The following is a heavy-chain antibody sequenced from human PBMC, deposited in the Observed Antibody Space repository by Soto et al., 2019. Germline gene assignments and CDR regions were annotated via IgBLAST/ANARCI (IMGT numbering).Heavy chain of an antibody. V-gene: IGHV2-5*02. CDR1: GFSLSTTRVA. CDR3: AHSVVAGLGYYFDY. D-gene: IGHD6-19*01. J-gene: IGHJ4*02. Sequence: QITLKESGPTLVKPTQTLTLTCTFSGFSLSTTRVAVGWIRQPPGKALEWFALIYWDDDKRYSPFLKSRLTITKHTSKNQVVLTMTNMDTVDTATYYCAHSVVAGLGYYFDYWGQGTLVTVSS. CDR2: IYWDDDK.